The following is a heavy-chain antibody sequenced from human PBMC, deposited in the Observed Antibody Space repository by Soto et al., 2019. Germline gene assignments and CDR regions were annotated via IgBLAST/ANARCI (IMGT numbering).Heavy chain of an antibody. J-gene: IGHJ6*02. D-gene: IGHD3-10*01. CDR1: GGSISSGANS. CDR3: ARDMKFEIGGGYYLYGMDV. CDR2: IYYSGTT. V-gene: IGHV4-31*03. Sequence: QVQLQESGPGLVRPSQTLSLTCTVSGGSISSGANSWSWIRQEPGKGLDWIGYIYYSGTTYYNPPLKSRVTISLDTSKNQFAVNLSSVTAADTAVYYCARDMKFEIGGGYYLYGMDVWGQGTTVTVCS.